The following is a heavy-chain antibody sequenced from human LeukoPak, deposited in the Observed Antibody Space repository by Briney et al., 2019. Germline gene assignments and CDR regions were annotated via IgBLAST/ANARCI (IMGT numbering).Heavy chain of an antibody. J-gene: IGHJ6*03. CDR1: GFTFSSYG. CDR2: ISYDGSNK. CDR3: AKDGLAYCGGDCQADYYYYMDV. D-gene: IGHD2-21*01. V-gene: IGHV3-30*18. Sequence: GGSLRLSCAASGFTFSSYGMHWVRQAPGKGLEWVAVISYDGSNKYYADSVKGRFTISRDNSKNTLYLQMNSLRAEDTAVYYCAKDGLAYCGGDCQADYYYYMDVWGKGTTVTVSS.